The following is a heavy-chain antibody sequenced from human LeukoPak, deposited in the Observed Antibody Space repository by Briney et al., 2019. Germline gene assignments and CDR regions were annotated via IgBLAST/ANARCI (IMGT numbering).Heavy chain of an antibody. V-gene: IGHV4-61*02. CDR3: ARDRTDYDILTASENWFDP. D-gene: IGHD3-9*01. J-gene: IGHJ5*02. CDR1: GGSISSSSYY. CDR2: VYTSGTT. Sequence: PSQTLSLTCTVSGGSISSSSYYWSWIRQPAGKGLEWIGRVYTSGTTNYNPSLKSRVTISLDTSLNQFSLKLSSVTAADTAVYYCARDRTDYDILTASENWFDPWGQGTLVTVSS.